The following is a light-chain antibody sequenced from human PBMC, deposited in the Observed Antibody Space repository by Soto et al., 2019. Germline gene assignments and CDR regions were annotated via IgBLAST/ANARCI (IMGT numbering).Light chain of an antibody. J-gene: IGLJ3*02. V-gene: IGLV2-14*03. Sequence: QSVLTQPASVSGSPGQSITISCTGTRSDVGGHNYVSWYQQHPGKAPKLMIYDVTNRPSGVSHRFSGSKSDNTASLTISGLLAEYEADYLCSSYVGSNSLVFGGGTKLTVL. CDR2: DVT. CDR1: RSDVGGHNY. CDR3: SSYVGSNSLV.